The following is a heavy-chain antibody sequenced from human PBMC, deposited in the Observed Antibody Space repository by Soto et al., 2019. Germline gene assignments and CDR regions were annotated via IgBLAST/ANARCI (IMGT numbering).Heavy chain of an antibody. CDR3: ARDRLSAVTGLLRN. Sequence: QVQLVQSGAEVKKPGASVKVSCKTSGYPFTSYGINWVRQAPGQGPEWMGWISAYDDKTIYSQKFQGRVTLTADTSTTTAYMELRGLRFDDTAVYYCARDRLSAVTGLLRNWGQGNLVTVSS. V-gene: IGHV1-18*01. CDR2: ISAYDDKT. D-gene: IGHD6-19*01. J-gene: IGHJ4*02. CDR1: GYPFTSYG.